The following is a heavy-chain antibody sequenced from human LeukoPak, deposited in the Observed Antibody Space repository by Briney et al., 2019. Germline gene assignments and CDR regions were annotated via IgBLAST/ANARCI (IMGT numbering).Heavy chain of an antibody. J-gene: IGHJ4*02. CDR1: GFTFSDYY. Sequence: GGSLRLSCVASGFTFSDYYMGWVRQAPGKGLEWVGRARNKANSHTTEYAASVKGRFIISRDDSKSSLYLQMNSLKTEDTAVYFCARRGFSDSRGYYPDFDYWGRGTLVTVSS. CDR3: ARRGFSDSRGYYPDFDY. V-gene: IGHV3-72*01. CDR2: ARNKANSHTT. D-gene: IGHD3-22*01.